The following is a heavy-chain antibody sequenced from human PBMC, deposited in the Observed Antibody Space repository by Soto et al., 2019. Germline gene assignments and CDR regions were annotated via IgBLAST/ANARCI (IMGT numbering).Heavy chain of an antibody. Sequence: SETLSLTCDVSGDSISTYYWSWIRQPPGKGLEWIGYVYYSGSTLYNPSLESRVTLSIDMSKKQVSLKLSSVIAADTAVYYCARTRMIESWIDYWGHGTLVTVS. D-gene: IGHD2-21*01. CDR1: GDSISTYY. V-gene: IGHV4-59*01. CDR2: VYYSGST. CDR3: ARTRMIESWIDY. J-gene: IGHJ4*01.